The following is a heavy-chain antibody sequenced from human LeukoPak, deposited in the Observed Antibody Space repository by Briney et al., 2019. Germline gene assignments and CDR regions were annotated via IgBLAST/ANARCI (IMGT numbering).Heavy chain of an antibody. Sequence: SETLSLTCTVSGGSISSYYWSWIRQPAGEGLEWIGRIYTSGSTSYNPSLKSRVTMSVDTSKNQFSLKLSSVTAADTAVYYCARDGYCSSTSCLPPSKYYYYGMDVWGQGTTVTVSS. J-gene: IGHJ6*02. CDR3: ARDGYCSSTSCLPPSKYYYYGMDV. CDR2: IYTSGST. V-gene: IGHV4-4*07. CDR1: GGSISSYY. D-gene: IGHD2-2*03.